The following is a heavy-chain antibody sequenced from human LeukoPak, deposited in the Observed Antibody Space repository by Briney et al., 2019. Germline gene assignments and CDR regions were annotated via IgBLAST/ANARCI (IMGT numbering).Heavy chain of an antibody. V-gene: IGHV4-61*01. J-gene: IGHJ3*02. D-gene: IGHD6-19*01. Sequence: SETLSLTCTVSGGSISSSSYYWSWIRQPPGKGPEWIGYIYYSGSTNYNPSLKSRVTISVDTSKNQFSLKLSSVTAADTAVYYCARAIIGYSSGSDAFDIWGQGTMVTVSS. CDR3: ARAIIGYSSGSDAFDI. CDR2: IYYSGST. CDR1: GGSISSSSYY.